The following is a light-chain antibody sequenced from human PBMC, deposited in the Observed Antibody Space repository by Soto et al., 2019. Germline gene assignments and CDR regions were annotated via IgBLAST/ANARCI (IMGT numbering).Light chain of an antibody. Sequence: QSALTQPASVSGSPGQSITISCTGTSSDVGGYNYVSWYQQHPGKAPKLMIYDVSNRPSGVSNRFSGSKSGITASLTISGLQAEVEADYYCSSYTSSSTLPVVFGGGTKLTVL. CDR1: SSDVGGYNY. CDR2: DVS. CDR3: SSYTSSSTLPVV. J-gene: IGLJ2*01. V-gene: IGLV2-14*01.